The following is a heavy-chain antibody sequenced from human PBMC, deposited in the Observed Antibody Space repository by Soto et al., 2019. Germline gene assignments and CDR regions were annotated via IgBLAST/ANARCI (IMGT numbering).Heavy chain of an antibody. D-gene: IGHD4-17*01. CDR3: ARGGNGDGAFDY. J-gene: IGHJ4*02. CDR2: IYYSGST. CDR1: GGSISSGGYY. Sequence: QVQLQESGPGLVKPSQTLSLTCTVSGGSISSGGYYWSWIRQHPGKGLEWIGYIYYSGSTYYNPALNGRVTTSVGTSKNRLSLKLSSVTAADTAVYYCARGGNGDGAFDYWGQGTLVTVSS. V-gene: IGHV4-31*03.